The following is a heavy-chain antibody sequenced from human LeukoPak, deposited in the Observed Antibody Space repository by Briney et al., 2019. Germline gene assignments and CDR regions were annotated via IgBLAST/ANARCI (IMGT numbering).Heavy chain of an antibody. D-gene: IGHD6-6*01. Sequence: ASVKVSCKASGYTFTDYYIHWVRQAPGHGLEWMGWINPNSGGTKFAQKFLGWVTMTRDTSINTAYMELSRLRSDDTAEYYCARAEVIAARPGPFDYWGQGTLVTVSS. CDR1: GYTFTDYY. CDR3: ARAEVIAARPGPFDY. J-gene: IGHJ4*02. CDR2: INPNSGGT. V-gene: IGHV1-2*04.